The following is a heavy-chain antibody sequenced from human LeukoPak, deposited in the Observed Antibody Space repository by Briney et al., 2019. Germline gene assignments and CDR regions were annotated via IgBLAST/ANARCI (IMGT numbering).Heavy chain of an antibody. CDR1: GFTFSSYA. J-gene: IGHJ4*02. Sequence: GGSLRLSCASSGFTFSSYAMCWVRQTPGKGLEWVSSITSSGESTYYADSVKDQFTISRDNSKNTLYLLMNNLRAEDTAVYYCARDRPNYYGTNGHYYRRDGDYWGLGTLVTVSS. CDR3: ARDRPNYYGTNGHYYRRDGDY. V-gene: IGHV3-23*01. CDR2: ITSSGEST. D-gene: IGHD3-22*01.